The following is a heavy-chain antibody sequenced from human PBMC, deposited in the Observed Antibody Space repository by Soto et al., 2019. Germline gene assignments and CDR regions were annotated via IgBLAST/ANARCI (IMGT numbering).Heavy chain of an antibody. CDR3: AREGRYGDYFDC. D-gene: IGHD4-17*01. Sequence: QVRLVQSGAEVKKPGASVKVSCKASGYTFTSYTIHWVRQAPGQRLEWMGCINAGNGNTKYSQKFQVRVTITRDTSATTAYMELSSLRSEDTAVYYCAREGRYGDYFDCWGQGTLVTVSS. CDR1: GYTFTSYT. CDR2: INAGNGNT. V-gene: IGHV1-3*01. J-gene: IGHJ4*02.